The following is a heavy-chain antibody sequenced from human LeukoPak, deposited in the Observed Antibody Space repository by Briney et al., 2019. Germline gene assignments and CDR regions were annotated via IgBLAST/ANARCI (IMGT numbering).Heavy chain of an antibody. CDR2: INYDGTTT. Sequence: PGGSLRLSCAASGFNFSSYWMHWVRQAPGKGLVWISRINYDGTTTSYADSVKGRFTISRDNAKNSLYLQMNNLRAEDTAVYYCARGAFRGVGSNNSYLGYWGQGTLVTVSS. CDR1: GFNFSSYW. J-gene: IGHJ4*02. D-gene: IGHD3-10*01. V-gene: IGHV3-74*01. CDR3: ARGAFRGVGSNNSYLGY.